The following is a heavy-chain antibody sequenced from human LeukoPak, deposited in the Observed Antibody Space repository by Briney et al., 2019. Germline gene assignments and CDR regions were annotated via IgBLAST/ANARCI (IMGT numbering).Heavy chain of an antibody. J-gene: IGHJ4*02. CDR2: INPNSGGT. V-gene: IGHV1-2*02. D-gene: IGHD3-10*01. CDR1: GYTFTCYY. Sequence: ASVKVSFKASGYTFTCYYMHWVRPAPGQGLEWMGWINPNSGGTNYAQKFQGRVTMTRDTSISTAYMELSRLRSDDTAVYYCARGGEWYYYGSGSYYIGSYWGQGTLVTVSS. CDR3: ARGGEWYYYGSGSYYIGSY.